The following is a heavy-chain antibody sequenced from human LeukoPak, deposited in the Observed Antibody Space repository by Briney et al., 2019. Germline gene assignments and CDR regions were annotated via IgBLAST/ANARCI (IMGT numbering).Heavy chain of an antibody. CDR3: TRGGIAVADDY. D-gene: IGHD6-19*01. J-gene: IGHJ4*02. CDR1: GFTFGDYA. Sequence: GGSLRLSCTASGFTFGDYAMSWVRQAPGKGLEWVGFIRSKAYGGTTEYAASVKGRFTISRDDSKSIAYLQMNSLKTEDTAVYYCTRGGIAVADDYWGQGTLVTVSS. CDR2: IRSKAYGGTT. V-gene: IGHV3-49*04.